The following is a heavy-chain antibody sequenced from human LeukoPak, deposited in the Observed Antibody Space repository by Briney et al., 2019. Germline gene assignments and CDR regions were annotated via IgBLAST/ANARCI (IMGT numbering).Heavy chain of an antibody. CDR3: AKRNTMIRGGPCFDH. V-gene: IGHV3-23*01. D-gene: IGHD3-10*01. Sequence: GALRLSCAASGFTFSSYAMNWVRQAPGKGLEWVSIIFGTGDTTYYADSVKGRFTVSRDNSKNTLYLQMNDLRPEDTAKYYCAKRNTMIRGGPCFDHWGQGLLVTVSS. CDR1: GFTFSSYA. CDR2: IFGTGDTT. J-gene: IGHJ4*02.